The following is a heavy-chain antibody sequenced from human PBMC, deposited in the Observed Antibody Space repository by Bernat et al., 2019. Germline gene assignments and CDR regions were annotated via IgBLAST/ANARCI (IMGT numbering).Heavy chain of an antibody. CDR1: GYTLTELS. J-gene: IGHJ4*02. Sequence: QVQLVQSGAEVKKPGASVKVSCKVSGYTLTELSMHWVRQAPGKGLEWMGGFDPEDGETIYAQKFQGRVTMTEYTSTDTAYMELSSLRTEDTAVYYCATVSRYYYGSGSYFFDYWHQVPLLPVSS. CDR3: ATVSRYYYGSGSYFFDY. D-gene: IGHD3-10*01. CDR2: FDPEDGET. V-gene: IGHV1-24*01.